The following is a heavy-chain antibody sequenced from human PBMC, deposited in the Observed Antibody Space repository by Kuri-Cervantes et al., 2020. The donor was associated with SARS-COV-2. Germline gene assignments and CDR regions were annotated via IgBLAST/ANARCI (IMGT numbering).Heavy chain of an antibody. CDR3: ARDHRGSVYHDPTDF. CDR2: IVPIFGTT. CDR1: GGSFTTYA. V-gene: IGHV1-69*06. D-gene: IGHD5/OR15-5a*01. Sequence: SVKVSCKASGGSFTTYAIYWVRQAPGQGLEWMGGIVPIFGTTNYAQKFQGRVAITADKSTGTAYRELSSLTSEDTAIYYCARDHRGSVYHDPTDFWGQGTLVTVSS. J-gene: IGHJ4*02.